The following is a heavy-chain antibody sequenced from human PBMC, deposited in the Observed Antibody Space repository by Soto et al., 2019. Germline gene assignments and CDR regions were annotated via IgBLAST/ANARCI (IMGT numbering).Heavy chain of an antibody. CDR1: GFTVSNNY. CDR2: IYSGGYT. V-gene: IGHV3-53*01. D-gene: IGHD3-10*01. J-gene: IGHJ4*02. Sequence: EVQLVESGGGLIQPGGSLRLSCAVSGFTVSNNYMSWVRQAPGKGLEGVSVIYSGGYTAYGDSVKGRFTISRDNSKNTLYLQMNLLGADDAVLYYWANPGGGGYWGQGTLVTVSS. CDR3: ANPGGGGY.